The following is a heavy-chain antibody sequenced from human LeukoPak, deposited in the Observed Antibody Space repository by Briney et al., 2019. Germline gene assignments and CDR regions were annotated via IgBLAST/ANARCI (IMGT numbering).Heavy chain of an antibody. CDR1: GGSISSSSYY. D-gene: IGHD3-22*01. CDR2: IYYSGST. CDR3: ARGATYYYDSSGRGSDAFDI. V-gene: IGHV4-39*01. Sequence: PSETLSLTCTVSGGSISSSSYYWGWIRQPPGKGLEWIGSIYYSGSTYYNTSLKSRVTISVDTSKNQFSLKLNSVTAADTAVYYCARGATYYYDSSGRGSDAFDIWGQGTMVTVSS. J-gene: IGHJ3*02.